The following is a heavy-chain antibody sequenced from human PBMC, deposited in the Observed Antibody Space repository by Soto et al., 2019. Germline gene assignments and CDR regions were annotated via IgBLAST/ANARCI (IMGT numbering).Heavy chain of an antibody. J-gene: IGHJ3*02. CDR3: ATEFGGQTAFDN. Sequence: QVQLVQSGPELKKPGSSVRVSCRASGVTFNSYTITWVRQSPGQGLEWLGRIIATLDLTNSAQNFQGRVTITAAKSTSTAYMELTSLRSEDSAVYYCATEFGGQTAFDNWGQGTVVTVSS. D-gene: IGHD3-10*01. V-gene: IGHV1-69*08. CDR2: IIATLDLT. CDR1: GVTFNSYT.